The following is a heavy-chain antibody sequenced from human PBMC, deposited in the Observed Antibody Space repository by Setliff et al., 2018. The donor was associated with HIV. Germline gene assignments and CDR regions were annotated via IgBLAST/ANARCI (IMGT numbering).Heavy chain of an antibody. CDR3: ARGAPYDYVWGSYRYRNYFDY. D-gene: IGHD3-16*02. V-gene: IGHV4-59*01. CDR1: GDSISSYY. Sequence: PSETLSLTCTVSGDSISSYYWNWIRQPPGKGLEWIGYIYDSGSTNYNPSLKSRVTISVDTSRNQFSLKLSSVTAADTAVYFCARGAPYDYVWGSYRYRNYFDYWGQGTLVTVSS. J-gene: IGHJ4*02. CDR2: IYDSGST.